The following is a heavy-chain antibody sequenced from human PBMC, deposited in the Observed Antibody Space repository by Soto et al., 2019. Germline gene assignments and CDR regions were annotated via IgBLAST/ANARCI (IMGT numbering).Heavy chain of an antibody. Sequence: GASVKVSCKASGYTFTGYYMHWVRQAPGQGLEWMGWINPNSGGTNYAQKFQGWVTMTRDTSISTAYMELSRLRSDDTAVYYCARDLEGSYCISTSCHSPYGMDVWGQGTTVTVSS. V-gene: IGHV1-2*04. J-gene: IGHJ6*02. CDR2: INPNSGGT. CDR3: ARDLEGSYCISTSCHSPYGMDV. D-gene: IGHD2-2*01. CDR1: GYTFTGYY.